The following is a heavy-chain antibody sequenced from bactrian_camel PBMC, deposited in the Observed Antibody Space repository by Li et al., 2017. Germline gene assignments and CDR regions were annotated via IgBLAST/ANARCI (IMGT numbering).Heavy chain of an antibody. J-gene: IGHJ4*01. D-gene: IGHD5*01. V-gene: IGHV3S1*01. CDR3: VRWADYNY. Sequence: HVQLVESGGGLVQPGGSLRLSCAASGFTFSSYWMYWVRQAQGKGLEWVSTINSAGGSTYYADSVKGRFTISRDNAANTLYLQMNSLKIDDTAVYYCVRWADYNYWGQGTQVTVS. CDR2: INSAGGST. CDR1: GFTFSSYW.